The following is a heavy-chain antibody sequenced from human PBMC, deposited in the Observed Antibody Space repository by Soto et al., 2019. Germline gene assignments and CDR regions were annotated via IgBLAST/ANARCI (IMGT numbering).Heavy chain of an antibody. V-gene: IGHV3-21*01. CDR1: GFIFSTYG. CDR2: ISSSRSYI. D-gene: IGHD3-3*01. CDR3: ARANAGTFDSMSVYPYAFDY. J-gene: IGHJ4*02. Sequence: PGGSLRLSCSVSGFIFSTYGMNWVRQSPGKGLEWVSSISSSRSYIYYADSVRGRFTISRDNAKELLFLQMNSLRAEDTAVYYCARANAGTFDSMSVYPYAFDYWGPGTQVTVSS.